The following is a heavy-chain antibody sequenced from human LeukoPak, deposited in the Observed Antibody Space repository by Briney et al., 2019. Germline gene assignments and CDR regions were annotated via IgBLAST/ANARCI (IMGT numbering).Heavy chain of an antibody. J-gene: IGHJ5*02. CDR3: ARENGGTFWVDRRGWFDP. CDR1: GGSISSGDFY. D-gene: IGHD2/OR15-2a*01. V-gene: IGHV4-30-4*01. Sequence: PSQTLSLTCTVSGGSISSGDFYWSWIRQPPGKGLEWIGYIYSSGTTNYNPSLKSRVTISVDTSKNQFSLKLSSVTAADTAVYYCARENGGTFWVDRRGWFDPWGQGTLVTVSS. CDR2: IYSSGTT.